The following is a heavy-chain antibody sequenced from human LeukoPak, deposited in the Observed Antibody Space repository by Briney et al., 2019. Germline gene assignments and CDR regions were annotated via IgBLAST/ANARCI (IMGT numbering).Heavy chain of an antibody. CDR3: ARGSAGAIFYYGMDV. CDR2: IYNSGST. CDR1: GGSTRRHY. J-gene: IGHJ6*02. Sequence: SETLSLTCTVSGGSTRRHYWSWIRQTPGKGLEWIGCIYNSGSTRYNPSLMSRVTISEDPSKSQFSLRLNSVTAADTAVYFCARGSAGAIFYYGMDVWGQGTTVTVSS. V-gene: IGHV4-59*11. D-gene: IGHD3-9*01.